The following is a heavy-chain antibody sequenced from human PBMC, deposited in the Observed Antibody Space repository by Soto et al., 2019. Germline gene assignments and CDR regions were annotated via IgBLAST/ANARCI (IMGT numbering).Heavy chain of an antibody. J-gene: IGHJ4*02. CDR1: GSAFITHG. V-gene: IGHV3-33*01. CDR2: IWGDGSKK. Sequence: PGGSLRLSCAASGSAFITHGMHWVRQAPGKGLEWVAVIWGDGSKKYYADSVKGRFTISKDNSKNTLFLQMNTLRAEDTAVYYCARGAVVAGDFDYWGQGTLVTVSS. CDR3: ARGAVVAGDFDY. D-gene: IGHD2-15*01.